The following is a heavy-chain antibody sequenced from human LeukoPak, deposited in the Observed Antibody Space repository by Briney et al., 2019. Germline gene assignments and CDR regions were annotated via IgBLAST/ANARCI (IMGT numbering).Heavy chain of an antibody. CDR1: GITVSSNY. V-gene: IGHV3-53*01. CDR3: AKVETQGYYGSGSYFFDY. D-gene: IGHD3-10*01. J-gene: IGHJ4*02. Sequence: GGSLRLSCAASGITVSSNYMSWVRQAPGKGLEWVSIIYSAGGGGTTFYADSVKGRFTISRDSSKNTLYLQMNSLRAEDTAVYYCAKVETQGYYGSGSYFFDYWSQGTLVTVSS. CDR2: IYSAGGGGTT.